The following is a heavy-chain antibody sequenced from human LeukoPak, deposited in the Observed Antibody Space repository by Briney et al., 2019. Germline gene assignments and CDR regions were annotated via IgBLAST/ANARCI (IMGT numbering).Heavy chain of an antibody. CDR3: VREGEGPLSKDFDY. Sequence: GAAVQVSCKSSGFTFTDHYIHWVRQGPGQGLEWMGYIGPHSTFTSSPQEFQGRVTMTRDASMSTAYMELTRLTSDDTAVYYCVREGEGPLSKDFDYWGQGTLVTVSS. V-gene: IGHV1-2*02. CDR2: IGPHSTFT. D-gene: IGHD2/OR15-2a*01. J-gene: IGHJ4*02. CDR1: GFTFTDHY.